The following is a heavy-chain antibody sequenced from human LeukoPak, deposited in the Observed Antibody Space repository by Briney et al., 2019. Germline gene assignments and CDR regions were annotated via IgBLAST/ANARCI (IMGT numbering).Heavy chain of an antibody. J-gene: IGHJ4*02. Sequence: ASVKVSCKVSGYTLTELSMHWVRQAPGKGLEWMGGFDPEDGETIYAQKFQGRVTMTEDTSTDTAYMELSSLRSEDTAVYYCATAPLRPRYCSSTSCYSEPDYWGQGTLVTVSS. V-gene: IGHV1-24*01. CDR1: GYTLTELS. CDR2: FDPEDGET. D-gene: IGHD2-2*01. CDR3: ATAPLRPRYCSSTSCYSEPDY.